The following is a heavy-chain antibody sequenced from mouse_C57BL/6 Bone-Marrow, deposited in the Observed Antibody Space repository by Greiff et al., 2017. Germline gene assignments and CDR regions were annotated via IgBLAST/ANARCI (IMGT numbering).Heavy chain of an antibody. CDR2: IYPGSGST. CDR3: AREGLGPFYFDY. V-gene: IGHV1-55*01. Sequence: QVQLQQPGAELVKPGASVQMSCKASGYTFTSYWITWVKQRPGQGLEWIGDIYPGSGSTNYNEKFKSKATLTVDTSSSTAYMQLSSLTSEDSAVYYCAREGLGPFYFDYWGQGTTLTVSS. J-gene: IGHJ2*01. D-gene: IGHD4-1*01. CDR1: GYTFTSYW.